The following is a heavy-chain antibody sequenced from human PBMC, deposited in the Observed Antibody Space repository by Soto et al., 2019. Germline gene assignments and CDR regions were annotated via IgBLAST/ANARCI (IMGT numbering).Heavy chain of an antibody. J-gene: IGHJ3*01. D-gene: IGHD3-16*01. CDR3: ATNLYGRAFDF. CDR2: VNPFDEHT. CDR1: GYTFTSYH. Sequence: QVRLVQSGAEVKRPGASVKVSCKTSGYTFTSYHVSWVRQAPGQGLEWMGWVNPFDEHTNYSQKFQGRVSMTSDRFTDTAYMEVWSLRSDDTAVYFCATNLYGRAFDFWGQGTMVAVSS. V-gene: IGHV1-18*01.